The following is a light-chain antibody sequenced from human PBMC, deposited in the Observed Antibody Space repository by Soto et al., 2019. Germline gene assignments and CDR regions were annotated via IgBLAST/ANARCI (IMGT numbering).Light chain of an antibody. V-gene: IGLV2-23*02. CDR1: SSEVGNYNL. CDR3: CSYAGSSTRYV. J-gene: IGLJ1*01. Sequence: QSVLTQPASVSGSPGQSITISCTGTSSEVGNYNLVSWYQQYPGKAPKVMIYEVNKRPSGVSNRFSGSKSGNTASLTISGLQAEDEADYYCCSYAGSSTRYVFGTGTKVTVL. CDR2: EVN.